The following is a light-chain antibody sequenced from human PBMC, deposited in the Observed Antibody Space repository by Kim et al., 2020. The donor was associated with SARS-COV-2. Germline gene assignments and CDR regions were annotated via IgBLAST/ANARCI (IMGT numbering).Light chain of an antibody. Sequence: SYELTQPPSVSVSPGQTASITCSGDKLGDKYTSWYQHKPGQSPVLVIHQAKKRPSGIPERFSGSNSGNTATLTISGTQAMDEADYYCQAWDSSTAVFGGG. J-gene: IGLJ3*02. CDR1: KLGDKY. CDR3: QAWDSSTAV. CDR2: QAK. V-gene: IGLV3-1*01.